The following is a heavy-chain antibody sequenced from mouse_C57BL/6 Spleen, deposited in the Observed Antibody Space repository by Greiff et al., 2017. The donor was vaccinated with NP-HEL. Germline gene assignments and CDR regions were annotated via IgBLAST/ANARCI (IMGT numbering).Heavy chain of an antibody. V-gene: IGHV1-18*01. CDR2: INPNNGGT. Sequence: VQLQQSGPELVKPGASVKIPCKASGYTFTDYNMDWVKQSHGKSLEWIGDINPNNGGTIYNQKFKGKATLTVDKSSSTAYMELRSLTSEDTAVYYCARGKGYYYGSSYVWFAYWGQGTLVTVSA. CDR3: ARGKGYYYGSSYVWFAY. CDR1: GYTFTDYN. D-gene: IGHD1-1*01. J-gene: IGHJ3*01.